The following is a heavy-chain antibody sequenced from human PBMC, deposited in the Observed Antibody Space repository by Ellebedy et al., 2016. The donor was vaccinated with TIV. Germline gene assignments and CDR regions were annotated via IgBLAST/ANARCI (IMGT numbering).Heavy chain of an antibody. CDR2: TYYRSRLYN. D-gene: IGHD5-12*01. CDR1: GDSLSSDSAS. J-gene: IGHJ5*02. Sequence: SCVISGDSLSSDSASWNWVRQSPSRGLEWLGRTYYRSRLYNDYAISVKSRIIIKPDTSKNQFSLQLNSVTPEDTALYYCARDGYSSFDYWFDPWGQGTQVTVTS. CDR3: ARDGYSSFDYWFDP. V-gene: IGHV6-1*01.